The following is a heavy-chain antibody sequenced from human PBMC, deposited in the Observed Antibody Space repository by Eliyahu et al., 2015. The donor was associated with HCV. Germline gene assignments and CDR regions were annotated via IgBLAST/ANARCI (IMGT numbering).Heavy chain of an antibody. Sequence: QVQLVQSGAEVKKPGSSVKVSCKASGGXFSSYAISWVRQAPGQGLEWMGGIIPIFGTANYAQKFQGRVTITADESTSTAYMELSSLRSEDTAVYYCARDTWVAGWSGPKKNSKNYGMDVWGQGTTVTVSS. CDR1: GGXFSSYA. J-gene: IGHJ6*02. CDR2: IIPIFGTA. V-gene: IGHV1-69*01. D-gene: IGHD3-3*01. CDR3: ARDTWVAGWSGPKKNSKNYGMDV.